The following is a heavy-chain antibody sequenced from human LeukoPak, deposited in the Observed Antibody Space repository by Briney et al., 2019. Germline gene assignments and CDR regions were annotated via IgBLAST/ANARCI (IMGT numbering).Heavy chain of an antibody. CDR2: IYSGGST. CDR3: ARDLTVVATLDY. D-gene: IGHD5-12*01. V-gene: IGHV3-66*01. Sequence: GGSLRLSCAASEFSVGSNYMTWVRQAPGKGLEWVSLIYSGGSTYYADSVKGRFTISRDNSKNTLYLQMNSLRAEDTAVYYCARDLTVVATLDYWGQGTLVTVSS. J-gene: IGHJ4*02. CDR1: EFSVGSNY.